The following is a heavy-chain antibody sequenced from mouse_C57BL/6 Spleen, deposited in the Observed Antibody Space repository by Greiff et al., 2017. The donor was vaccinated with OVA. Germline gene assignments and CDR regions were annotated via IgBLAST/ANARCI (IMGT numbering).Heavy chain of an antibody. V-gene: IGHV5-17*01. CDR3: ARYDGSSYVDD. CDR2: ISSGSSTI. CDR1: GFTFSDYG. D-gene: IGHD1-1*01. J-gene: IGHJ2*01. Sequence: EVQLMESGGGLVKPGGSLKLSCAASGFTFSDYGMHWVRQAPEKGLEWVAYISSGSSTIYYADTVKGRFTISRDNAKNTLFLQMTSLRSEDTAMYYCARYDGSSYVDDWGQGTTLTVSS.